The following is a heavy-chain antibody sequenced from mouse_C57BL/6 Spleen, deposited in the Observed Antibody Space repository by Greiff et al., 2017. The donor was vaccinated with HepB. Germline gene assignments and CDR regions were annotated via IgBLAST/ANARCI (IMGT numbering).Heavy chain of an antibody. CDR3: AREGQLRLPYYFDY. D-gene: IGHD3-2*02. CDR2: INPGSGGT. J-gene: IGHJ2*01. Sequence: VQLQQSGAELVRPGPSVKVSCKASGYAFTNYLIEWVKQRPGQGLEWIGVINPGSGGTNYNEKFKGKATLTADKSSSTAYMQLSSLTSEDSAVYFCAREGQLRLPYYFDYWGQGTTLTVSS. CDR1: GYAFTNYL. V-gene: IGHV1-54*01.